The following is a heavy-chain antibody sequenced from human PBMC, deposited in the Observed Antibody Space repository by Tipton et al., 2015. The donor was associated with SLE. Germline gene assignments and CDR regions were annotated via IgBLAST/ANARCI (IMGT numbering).Heavy chain of an antibody. CDR1: GYSISSGYY. Sequence: GLVKPSETLSLTCDVSGYSISSGYYWAWIRQSPGSGLEWIGSINDSGNTYYNPSLKSRVTISADTSKNQFSLSLYSVTVDDTAVYYCARQGTGFGSGRDDYWGQGILVTVSS. CDR3: ARQGTGFGSGRDDY. V-gene: IGHV4-38-2*01. D-gene: IGHD1-14*01. J-gene: IGHJ4*02. CDR2: INDSGNT.